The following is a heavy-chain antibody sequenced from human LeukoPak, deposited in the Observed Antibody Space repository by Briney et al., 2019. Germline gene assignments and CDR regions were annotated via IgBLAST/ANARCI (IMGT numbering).Heavy chain of an antibody. J-gene: IGHJ4*02. V-gene: IGHV3-74*01. CDR2: IKSDGSST. Sequence: GGSLRLSCAASGFSFSSYWMHWVRQAPGKGLVWVARIKSDGSSTDYADYVKGRFTISRDNAKNTLYLQMNSLRAEDTAVYYCARDFEVPAAIYFDYWGQGTLVTVSS. CDR1: GFSFSSYW. D-gene: IGHD2-2*01. CDR3: ARDFEVPAAIYFDY.